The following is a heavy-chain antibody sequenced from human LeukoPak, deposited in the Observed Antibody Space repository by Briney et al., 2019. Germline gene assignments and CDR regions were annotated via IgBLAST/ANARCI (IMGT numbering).Heavy chain of an antibody. V-gene: IGHV3-33*01. CDR3: ASNYYDSSGYYVDAFDI. D-gene: IGHD3-22*01. CDR1: GFTFRSYG. J-gene: IGHJ3*02. Sequence: GGSLRLSCAASGFTFRSYGMHWVRQAPGKGLEWVAVIWYDGSNKYYADSVKGRFTISRDNSKNTLYLQMNSLRAEDTAVYYCASNYYDSSGYYVDAFDIWGQGTMVTVSS. CDR2: IWYDGSNK.